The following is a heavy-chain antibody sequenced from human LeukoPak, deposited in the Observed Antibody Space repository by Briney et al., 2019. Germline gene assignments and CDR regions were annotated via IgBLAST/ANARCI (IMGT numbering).Heavy chain of an antibody. V-gene: IGHV4-59*01. Sequence: TSETLSLTCTVSGGSISSYYWSWIRQPPGKGLEWIGYIYYSGSTNYNPSLKSRVTISVDTSKNQFSLKLSSVTAADTAVYYCARTSYRGGGAAAGTGWWFDPWGQGTLVTVSS. D-gene: IGHD6-13*01. CDR1: GGSISSYY. CDR2: IYYSGST. CDR3: ARTSYRGGGAAAGTGWWFDP. J-gene: IGHJ5*02.